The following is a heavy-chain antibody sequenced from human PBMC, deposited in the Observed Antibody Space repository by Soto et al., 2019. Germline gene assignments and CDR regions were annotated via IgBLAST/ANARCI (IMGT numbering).Heavy chain of an antibody. CDR3: TRADLTVTLSVFDP. V-gene: IGHV3-30-3*01. D-gene: IGHD4-17*01. CDR2: ISDDGSSK. J-gene: IGHJ5*02. Sequence: GGSLRLSCAASGFIFSSYAMHWVRQAPGKGLEWVALISDDGSSKYYADSVKGRFTISRDNSKNTLYLQMNSLSAEDTAVYYCTRADLTVTLSVFDPWGQGTLVTVPQ. CDR1: GFIFSSYA.